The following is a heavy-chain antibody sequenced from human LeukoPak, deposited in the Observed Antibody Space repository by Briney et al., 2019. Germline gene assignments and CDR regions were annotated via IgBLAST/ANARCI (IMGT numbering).Heavy chain of an antibody. D-gene: IGHD3-22*01. Sequence: PGGSLRLSCAASGFTFSSYWMHWVRQAPGKGLVWVSRINSDGSSTSYADSVKGRFTISRDNAKNTLYLQMNSLRAEDTAVYYCAREGAYYDSSGYYYYYYYMDVWGKGTTVTVPS. V-gene: IGHV3-74*01. CDR3: AREGAYYDSSGYYYYYYYMDV. CDR1: GFTFSSYW. CDR2: INSDGSST. J-gene: IGHJ6*03.